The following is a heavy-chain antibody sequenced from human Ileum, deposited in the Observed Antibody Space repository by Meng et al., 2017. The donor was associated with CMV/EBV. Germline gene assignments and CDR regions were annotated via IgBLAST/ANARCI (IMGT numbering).Heavy chain of an antibody. J-gene: IGHJ4*02. CDR2: IYYSGSP. V-gene: IGHV4-30-4*08. D-gene: IGHD2-15*01. Sequence: HVPLPESGPGLVNPSQTLSLTCTVSGGSIASGNYYWRWIRQPPGRGLEWIGYIYYSGSPYYKPSLKSRVTISLDTSKNQFSLNLRSVTATDSAVYYCVRQVVAASFDYWGQGALVTVSS. CDR3: VRQVVAASFDY. CDR1: GGSIASGNYY.